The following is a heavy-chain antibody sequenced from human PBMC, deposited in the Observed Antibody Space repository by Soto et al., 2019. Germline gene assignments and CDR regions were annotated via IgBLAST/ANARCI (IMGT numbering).Heavy chain of an antibody. CDR1: GLTFSSYG. CDR3: ARDSYYYDSSGSPLFDY. J-gene: IGHJ4*02. D-gene: IGHD3-22*01. V-gene: IGHV3-33*01. CDR2: IWYDGSNK. Sequence: PGGSMRLSCAASGLTFSSYGMHWVRQAPGKGLEWVAVIWYDGSNKYYADSVKGRFTISRDNSKNTLYLQMNSLRAEDTAVYYCARDSYYYDSSGSPLFDYWGQGTLVTVSS.